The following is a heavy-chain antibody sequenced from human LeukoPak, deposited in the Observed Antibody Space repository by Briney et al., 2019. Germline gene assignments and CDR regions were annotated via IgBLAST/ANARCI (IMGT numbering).Heavy chain of an antibody. D-gene: IGHD3-16*01. Sequence: PGGSLRLSCAASGFTFSRYDMSWVRQTPGKGLEWVSSISSSSSYIYYADSVKGRFTISRDNSKNTLYLQMNSLRAEDTAVYYCARGMTGDTEIHYYYYSYMDVWGKGTTVTISS. CDR3: ARGMTGDTEIHYYYYSYMDV. V-gene: IGHV3-21*01. CDR1: GFTFSRYD. CDR2: ISSSSSYI. J-gene: IGHJ6*03.